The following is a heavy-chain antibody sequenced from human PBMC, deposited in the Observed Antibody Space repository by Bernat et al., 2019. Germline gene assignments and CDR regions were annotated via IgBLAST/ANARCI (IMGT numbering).Heavy chain of an antibody. CDR2: IYYSGRT. Sequence: QLQLQESGPGLVKPSETLSLTCTVSGGSISDSTYYWGWIRQPPGKGLEWIGSIYYSGRTYYNPSLKSRLTMSVDTSKNQFSLNLSSVTAADTAVYHCARTGGRNGYSRFDYWGQGTLFTVSS. V-gene: IGHV4-39*01. D-gene: IGHD5-24*01. J-gene: IGHJ4*02. CDR1: GGSISDSTYY. CDR3: ARTGGRNGYSRFDY.